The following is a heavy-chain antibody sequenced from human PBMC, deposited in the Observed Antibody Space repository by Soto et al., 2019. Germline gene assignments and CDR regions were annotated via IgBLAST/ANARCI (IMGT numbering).Heavy chain of an antibody. V-gene: IGHV4-30-4*01. CDR3: ARSPRSIAAGGIDF. D-gene: IGHD6-13*01. CDR2: IYYSGST. J-gene: IGHJ4*01. Sequence: SETLSLTCTVSGGSISSGDYYWSWIRQPPGKGLEWIGYIYYSGSTYYNPSLKSRVTISVDTSKNHFSLKLSSVTAADTAVYYCARSPRSIAAGGIDFWGQGILVTVSS. CDR1: GGSISSGDYY.